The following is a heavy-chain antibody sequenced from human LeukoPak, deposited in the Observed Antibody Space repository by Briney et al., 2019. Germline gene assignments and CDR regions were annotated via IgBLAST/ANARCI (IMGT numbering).Heavy chain of an antibody. CDR3: ARGTSGGSYDY. CDR2: INSDGSST. Sequence: GGSLRLSCAASGFNFISYYMHWVRQDPGKGLVWVSRINSDGSSTRYADSVKGRFTISRDNAKNTLYLQMNSLRAEDTAVYYCARGTSGGSYDYWDQGTLVTVSS. J-gene: IGHJ4*02. D-gene: IGHD1-26*01. V-gene: IGHV3-74*01. CDR1: GFNFISYY.